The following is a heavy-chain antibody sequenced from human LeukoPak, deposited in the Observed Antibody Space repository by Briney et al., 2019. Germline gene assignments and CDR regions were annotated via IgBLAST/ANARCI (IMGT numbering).Heavy chain of an antibody. CDR3: ARPFMEQLVPFDP. CDR1: GGTFSSYA. Sequence: GASVKVSCKASGGTFSSYAISWVRQAPGQGLEWMGGIIPIFGTANYAQKFQGRVTITTDESTSTAYMELSSLRSEDTAVYYCARPFMEQLVPFDPWGQGTLVTVSS. V-gene: IGHV1-69*05. J-gene: IGHJ5*02. CDR2: IIPIFGTA. D-gene: IGHD6-13*01.